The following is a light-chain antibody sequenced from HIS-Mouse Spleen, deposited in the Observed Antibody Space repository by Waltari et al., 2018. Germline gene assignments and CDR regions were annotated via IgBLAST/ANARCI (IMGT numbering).Light chain of an antibody. Sequence: QSALTQPASVSGSPGQSITISCTGTSSDVGGYNYVSWYQQHPGKAPKLMISDVSNRPSGVSNRVSGSKSGNTASLTISGLQAEDEADYYCSSYTSSSFNVVFGGGTKLTVL. V-gene: IGLV2-14*03. J-gene: IGLJ2*01. CDR2: DVS. CDR3: SSYTSSSFNVV. CDR1: SSDVGGYNY.